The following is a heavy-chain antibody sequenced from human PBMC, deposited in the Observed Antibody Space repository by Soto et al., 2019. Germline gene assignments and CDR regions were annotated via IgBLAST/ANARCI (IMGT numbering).Heavy chain of an antibody. CDR2: INPSGGST. D-gene: IGHD3-3*01. CDR3: AREFLEWLAPYYYYYGMDV. CDR1: GYTFTSYY. V-gene: IGHV1-46*01. Sequence: ASVRVSCKASGYTFTSYYMHWVRQAPGQGLEWMGIINPSGGSTSYAQKFQGRVTMTRDTSTSTVYMELSSLRSEDTAVYYCAREFLEWLAPYYYYYGMDVSGQGTTVTVSS. J-gene: IGHJ6*02.